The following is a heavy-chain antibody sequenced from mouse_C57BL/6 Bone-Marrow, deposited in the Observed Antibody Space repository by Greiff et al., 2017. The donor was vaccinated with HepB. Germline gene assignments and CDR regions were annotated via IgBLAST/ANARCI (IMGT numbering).Heavy chain of an antibody. Sequence: EVMLVESGGGLVKPGGSLKLSCAASGFTFSDYGMHWVRQAPEKGLEWVAYISSGSSTIYYADTVKGRFTISRDNATNTLFLQMTSLRSEDTAMYYWARRYYGSSFYWYFDVWGTGTTVTVSS. CDR2: ISSGSSTI. J-gene: IGHJ1*03. CDR1: GFTFSDYG. D-gene: IGHD1-1*01. CDR3: ARRYYGSSFYWYFDV. V-gene: IGHV5-17*01.